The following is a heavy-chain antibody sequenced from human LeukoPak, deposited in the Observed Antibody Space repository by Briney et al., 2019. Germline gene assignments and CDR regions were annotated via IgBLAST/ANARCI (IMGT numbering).Heavy chain of an antibody. Sequence: PGGSLRLSCAASGFTFSDFGMHWVRQAPGKGLGWVAVISYDGSNKYCADSVRGRFTISRDNSKNTLYVQMNSLRAEDTALYYCAKERDYYGSDALIDYWGRGTLVTVSS. V-gene: IGHV3-30*18. D-gene: IGHD3-10*01. J-gene: IGHJ4*02. CDR2: ISYDGSNK. CDR3: AKERDYYGSDALIDY. CDR1: GFTFSDFG.